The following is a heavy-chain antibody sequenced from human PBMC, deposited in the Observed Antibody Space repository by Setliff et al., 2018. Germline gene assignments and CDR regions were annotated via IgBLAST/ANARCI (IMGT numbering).Heavy chain of an antibody. CDR2: INSNSGST. V-gene: IGHV1-2*02. CDR1: GYTFTSFF. D-gene: IGHD5-12*01. J-gene: IGHJ5*01. CDR3: AREVPGYSGALDF. Sequence: GASVKVSCKASGYTFTSFFHQWVRQAPGQGLEWLGWINSNSGSTTYAQKFQGRVTMTRDTSINTVYMEPKSLTSDDSAVYYCAREVPGYSGALDFWGRGTPVTVSS.